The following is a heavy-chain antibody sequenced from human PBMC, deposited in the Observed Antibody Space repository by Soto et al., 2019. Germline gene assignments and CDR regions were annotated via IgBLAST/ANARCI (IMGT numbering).Heavy chain of an antibody. D-gene: IGHD3-9*01. CDR3: ARFLRDYDILTGYYLYYFDY. CDR1: GDSMTNYY. CDR2: IYYSGST. J-gene: IGHJ4*02. Sequence: SETLSLTCTVSGDSMTNYYWNWLRQPPGKGLEWIGYIYYSGSTNYNPSLKSRVTISVDTSKNQFSLKLSSVTAADTAVYYCARFLRDYDILTGYYLYYFDYWGQGTLVTVSS. V-gene: IGHV4-59*08.